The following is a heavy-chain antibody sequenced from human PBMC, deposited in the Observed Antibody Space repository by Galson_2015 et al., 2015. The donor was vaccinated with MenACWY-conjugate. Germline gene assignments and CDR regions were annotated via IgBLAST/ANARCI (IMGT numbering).Heavy chain of an antibody. CDR1: GSTFPSHW. CDR2: FYPGNSDT. J-gene: IGHJ4*02. CDR3: ARQGFGSSSLDY. Sequence: QSGAEVKKPGESLKISCKGSGSTFPSHWIGWVRQMPGKGLEWMGIFYPGNSDTRYTPSFQGHVTISADKSINTACLQWGSLESSDTARYYCARQGFGSSSLDYWGQGTLVTVSS. V-gene: IGHV5-51*01. D-gene: IGHD6-6*01.